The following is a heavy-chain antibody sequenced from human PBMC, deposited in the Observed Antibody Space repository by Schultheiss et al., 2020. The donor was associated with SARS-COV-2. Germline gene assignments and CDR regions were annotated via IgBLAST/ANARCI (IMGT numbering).Heavy chain of an antibody. J-gene: IGHJ4*02. CDR1: GFTFSSYS. V-gene: IGHV3-7*01. Sequence: GGSLRLSCAASGFTFSSYSMNWVRQAPGKGLEWVANIKQDGSEKYYVDSVKGRFTISRDNAKNSLYLQMNSLRAEDTAVYYCARDPETYYYDSSGYYLYWGQGTLVTVSS. CDR3: ARDPETYYYDSSGYYLY. D-gene: IGHD3-22*01. CDR2: IKQDGSEK.